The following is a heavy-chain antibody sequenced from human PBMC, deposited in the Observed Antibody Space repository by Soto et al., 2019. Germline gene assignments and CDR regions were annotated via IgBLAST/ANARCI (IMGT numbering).Heavy chain of an antibody. J-gene: IGHJ4*02. CDR1: GGTFSSYA. CDR2: IIPIFGTA. D-gene: IGHD3-10*01. CDR3: ASRMDYYGSGSEYFDY. Sequence: QVQLVQSGAKVKKPGSSVKVSCKASGGTFSSYAISWVRQAPGQGLEWMGGIIPIFGTANYAQKFQGRVTITADESTSTAYMELSSLRSEDTAVYYCASRMDYYGSGSEYFDYWGQGTLVTVSS. V-gene: IGHV1-69*01.